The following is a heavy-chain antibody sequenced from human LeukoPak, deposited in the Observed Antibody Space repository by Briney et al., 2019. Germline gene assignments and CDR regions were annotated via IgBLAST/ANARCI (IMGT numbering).Heavy chain of an antibody. J-gene: IGHJ4*02. CDR1: GFTFSSYA. Sequence: GGSLRLSCAASGFTFSSYAMSWVRQAPGKGLEWVSAISGSGGSTYYADSVKGRFTISRDNAKNSLYLQMNNLRAEDTAVYYCARDLARYYGSGSYYKQGNNWGQGTLVTVSS. CDR3: ARDLARYYGSGSYYKQGNN. V-gene: IGHV3-23*01. CDR2: ISGSGGST. D-gene: IGHD3-10*01.